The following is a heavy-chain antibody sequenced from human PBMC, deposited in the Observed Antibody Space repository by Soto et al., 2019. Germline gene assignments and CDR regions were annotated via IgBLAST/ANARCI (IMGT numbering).Heavy chain of an antibody. CDR3: ARVAVGYYYMDV. V-gene: IGHV3-74*01. Sequence: EVQLVESGGGLVQPGGSLRLSCAASVFTFSNYWMHWVRQAPGKGLVWVSRINSDGTRTNYADSVKGRFTISRDNAENTLYLQMNSLTAEDTAVYYCARVAVGYYYMDVGGKGTTVTVSS. CDR2: INSDGTRT. J-gene: IGHJ6*03. CDR1: VFTFSNYW.